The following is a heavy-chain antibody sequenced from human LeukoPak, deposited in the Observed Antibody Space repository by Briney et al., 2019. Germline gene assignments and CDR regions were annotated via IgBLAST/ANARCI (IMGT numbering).Heavy chain of an antibody. CDR2: IYYSGST. Sequence: PSETLSLTCTVSGGSISSSSYCWGWIRQPPGEGLEWIGSIYYSGSTYYNPSLKSRVTISVDTFKNQFSLKLSSVTAADTAVYYCARGYRNYYYGMDVWGQGTTVTVSS. V-gene: IGHV4-39*01. CDR1: GGSISSSSYC. J-gene: IGHJ6*02. D-gene: IGHD3-16*02. CDR3: ARGYRNYYYGMDV.